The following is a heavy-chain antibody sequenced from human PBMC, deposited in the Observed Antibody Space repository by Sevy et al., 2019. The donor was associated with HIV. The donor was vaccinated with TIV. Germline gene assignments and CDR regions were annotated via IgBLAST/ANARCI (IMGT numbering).Heavy chain of an antibody. V-gene: IGHV3-66*02. J-gene: IGHJ4*02. D-gene: IGHD6-19*01. CDR1: GFTVNDKY. CDR3: VSRFLAYRRGWSYFDY. CDR2: IFRSGST. Sequence: GGSLRLSCAISGFTVNDKYIIWVRQAPGKGLEWVSVIFRSGSTYYADSAKGRFTISRDNSKNTVDLQMNSMRAEDTAVYYCVSRFLAYRRGWSYFDYWGQGTLVTVSS.